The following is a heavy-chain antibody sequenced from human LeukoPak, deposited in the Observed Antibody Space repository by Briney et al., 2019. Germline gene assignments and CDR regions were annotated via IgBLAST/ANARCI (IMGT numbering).Heavy chain of an antibody. V-gene: IGHV4-59*02. D-gene: IGHD7-27*01. CDR3: ATRKLGNDY. CDR2: IYYTET. Sequence: TSETLSLTCTVSGGSVSNYYWSWIRQSPGKGLEWIGYIYYTETSYNPSLKSRVTISADTSKNQFSLKLYSVTAADTAVYYCATRKLGNDYWGQGTLVTVSS. CDR1: GGSVSNYY. J-gene: IGHJ4*02.